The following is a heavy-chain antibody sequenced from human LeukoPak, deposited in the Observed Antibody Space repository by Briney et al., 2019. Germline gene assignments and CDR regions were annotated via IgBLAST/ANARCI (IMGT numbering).Heavy chain of an antibody. Sequence: PGGSLRLSCAASGFTFSSYAMSWVRQAPGKGLEWVSAISGSGGSTYYADSVKGRFTISRDNSKNTLYLQMNSLRAEDTAVYYCAKDRATAMALVSVFDYWGQGTLVTVSS. CDR3: AKDRATAMALVSVFDY. D-gene: IGHD5-18*01. CDR2: ISGSGGST. V-gene: IGHV3-23*01. CDR1: GFTFSSYA. J-gene: IGHJ4*02.